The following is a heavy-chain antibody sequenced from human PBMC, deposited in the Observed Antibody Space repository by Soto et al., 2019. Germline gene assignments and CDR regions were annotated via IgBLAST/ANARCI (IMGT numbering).Heavy chain of an antibody. CDR3: ARDQRDESSGKIDC. V-gene: IGHV5-51*01. CDR1: GYSFTSNW. J-gene: IGHJ4*02. Sequence: PGESLKISCQGSGYSFTSNWIGWVRQMPGKGLEWMGIINPADSDIKYSPSFQGQVTISADKSIGTAYLQWSSLKASDTAMYYCARDQRDESSGKIDCWGQGTMVTVSS. CDR2: INPADSDI.